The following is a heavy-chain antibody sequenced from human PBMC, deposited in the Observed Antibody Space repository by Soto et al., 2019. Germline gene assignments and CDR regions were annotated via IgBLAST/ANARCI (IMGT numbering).Heavy chain of an antibody. CDR2: ISSSSSTI. V-gene: IGHV3-48*01. D-gene: IGHD6-13*01. J-gene: IGHJ5*02. CDR1: GFTFSSYS. Sequence: EVQLVESGGGLVQPGGSLRLSCAASGFTFSSYSMNWVRQAPGKGLEWVSYISSSSSTIYYADSVKGRFTISRDNAKNSMDLQMNNLEAEGPAGYYCARHPGPIAEIGWFDPWGQGTLVTVSS. CDR3: ARHPGPIAEIGWFDP.